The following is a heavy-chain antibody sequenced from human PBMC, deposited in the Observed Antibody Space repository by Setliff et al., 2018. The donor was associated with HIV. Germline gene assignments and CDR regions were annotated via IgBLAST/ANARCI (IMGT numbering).Heavy chain of an antibody. D-gene: IGHD3-10*01. CDR2: IDSSGTT. CDR3: ARDRHSSGLGSYGP. J-gene: IGHJ5*02. V-gene: IGHV4-4*07. Sequence: SETLSLTCTISGGSFGVYRWSWIRQSAGRGLEWIGRIDSSGTTDYKPSLKGRVAISVDTSRNQFSLRVTSVTAADTAVYFCARDRHSSGLGSYGPWGPGTQVTVSS. CDR1: GGSFGVYR.